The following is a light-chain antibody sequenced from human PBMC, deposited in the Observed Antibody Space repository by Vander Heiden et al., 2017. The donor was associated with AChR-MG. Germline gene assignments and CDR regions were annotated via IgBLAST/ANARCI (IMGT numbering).Light chain of an antibody. CDR2: GAT. CDR3: QQYGSSGT. CDR1: QSVSSSY. J-gene: IGKJ2*01. Sequence: EIVLTQSPGTLSLSPGERATLSCRASQSVSSSYLAWYQQKLGQAPRLLIYGATSRATGIPDRFSGSGSGTDFTLTISRLEPEDFAVYYCQQYGSSGTFGQGTKLEIK. V-gene: IGKV3-20*01.